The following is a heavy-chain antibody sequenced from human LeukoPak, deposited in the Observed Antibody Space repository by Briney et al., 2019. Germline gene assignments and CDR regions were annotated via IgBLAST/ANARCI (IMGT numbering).Heavy chain of an antibody. D-gene: IGHD2-15*01. CDR1: GGSISSSSYY. V-gene: IGHV4-39*01. CDR3: ARLPLVAATPIDY. Sequence: SSETLSLTCTVSGGSISSSSYYWGWIRHPPGKGLEWIGSIYYSGSTYYNPSLKSRVTISVDTSKNQFSLKLSSVTAADTAVYYCARLPLVAATPIDYWGQGTLVTVSS. CDR2: IYYSGST. J-gene: IGHJ4*02.